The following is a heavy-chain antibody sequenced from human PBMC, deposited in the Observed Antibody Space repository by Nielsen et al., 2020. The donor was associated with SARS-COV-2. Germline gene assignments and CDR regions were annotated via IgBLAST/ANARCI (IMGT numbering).Heavy chain of an antibody. CDR1: GGSFTGYY. D-gene: IGHD3-22*01. J-gene: IGHJ4*02. V-gene: IGHV4-34*01. CDR3: ARRSSGGYSRRFFDF. CDR2: IYHTGST. Sequence: SETLSLTCDVHGGSFTGYYWTWIRQSPGKGLTWIGQIYHTGSTAYDPSLKSRVSISVDTSKNQFSLNLNSVTAADTAVYYCARRSSGGYSRRFFDFWGQGNLVTVSS.